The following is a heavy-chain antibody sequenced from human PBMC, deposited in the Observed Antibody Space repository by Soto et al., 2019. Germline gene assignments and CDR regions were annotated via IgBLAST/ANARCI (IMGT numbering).Heavy chain of an antibody. Sequence: ASVKVSCKASGGTFSSYAISWVRQAPGQGLEWMGGIIPIFGTANYAQKFQGRVTITADESTSTAYMELNRLKTDDTAVYYCTRVRLGSSRSSDYWGQGILVTVSS. CDR1: GGTFSSYA. CDR2: IIPIFGTA. J-gene: IGHJ4*02. V-gene: IGHV1-69*13. CDR3: TRVRLGSSRSSDY. D-gene: IGHD6-19*01.